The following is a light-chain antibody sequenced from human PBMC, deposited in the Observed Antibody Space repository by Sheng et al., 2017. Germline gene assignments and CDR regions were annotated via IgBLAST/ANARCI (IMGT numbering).Light chain of an antibody. CDR3: QQYYSTRFT. CDR2: AAS. Sequence: DIQMTQSPSSVSASVGDRITITCRASQGISSWLAWYQQKPGKAPKLLLYAASRLQSGVPSRFSGSGSGTDYTLTISSLQPEDFATYYCQQYYSTRFTFGPGTKVDIK. CDR1: QGISSW. J-gene: IGKJ3*01. V-gene: IGKV1-NL1*01.